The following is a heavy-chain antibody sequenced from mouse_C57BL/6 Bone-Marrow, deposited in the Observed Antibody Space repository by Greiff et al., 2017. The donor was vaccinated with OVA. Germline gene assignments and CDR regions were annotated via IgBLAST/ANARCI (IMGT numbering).Heavy chain of an antibody. CDR2: INPSTGGT. CDR3: ARWGWLLPYAMDY. J-gene: IGHJ4*01. D-gene: IGHD2-3*01. V-gene: IGHV1-42*01. CDR1: GYSFTGYY. Sequence: VQLQQSGPELVKPGASVKISCKASGYSFTGYYLNWVKQSPEKSLEWIGEINPSTGGTTYNQKFKAKATLTVDKSSSTAYMQLKSLTSEDSAVYYCARWGWLLPYAMDYWGQGTSVTVSS.